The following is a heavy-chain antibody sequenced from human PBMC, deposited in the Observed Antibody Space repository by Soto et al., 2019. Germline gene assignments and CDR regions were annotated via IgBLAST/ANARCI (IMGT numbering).Heavy chain of an antibody. CDR3: AAFCSAVSCPPGPWD. Sequence: QVVQSGADVRKPGSSVTASCKASGYSFTTYYIHWLRQAPGQGLVWIAIINPNGGSTNSAPKLQGRVTVAREMPASTVYMELSSLSADATADYYGAAFCSAVSCPPGPWDWGRGTIVTVSS. CDR2: INPNGGST. D-gene: IGHD2-15*01. CDR1: GYSFTTYY. V-gene: IGHV1-46*03. J-gene: IGHJ3*01.